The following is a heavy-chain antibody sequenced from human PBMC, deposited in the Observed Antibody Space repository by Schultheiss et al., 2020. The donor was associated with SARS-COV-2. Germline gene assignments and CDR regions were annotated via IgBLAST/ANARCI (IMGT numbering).Heavy chain of an antibody. CDR3: ARDSIGYDFWSGYATHYAFDI. CDR1: GFTFSSYS. V-gene: IGHV3-48*04. CDR2: ISSSSSTI. J-gene: IGHJ3*02. D-gene: IGHD3-3*01. Sequence: GGSLRLSCAASGFTFSSYSMNWVRQAPGKGLEWVSYISSSSSTIYYADSVKGRFTISRDNAKNSLYLQMNSLRAEDTAVYYCARDSIGYDFWSGYATHYAFDIWGQGTMVTVSS.